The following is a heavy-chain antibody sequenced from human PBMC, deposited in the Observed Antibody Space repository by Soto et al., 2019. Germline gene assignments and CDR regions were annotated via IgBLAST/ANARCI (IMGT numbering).Heavy chain of an antibody. CDR3: ARARGARYFDY. Sequence: PSETLSLTCTVSGGSISSSNYYWGWIRQPPGKGLEWIGSIYYSGSTYYNPSLKSRVTISVDTSKNQFSLKLSSVTAADTAVYYCARARGARYFDYWGQGTLVTVSS. V-gene: IGHV4-39*01. D-gene: IGHD2-15*01. CDR2: IYYSGST. J-gene: IGHJ4*02. CDR1: GGSISSSNYY.